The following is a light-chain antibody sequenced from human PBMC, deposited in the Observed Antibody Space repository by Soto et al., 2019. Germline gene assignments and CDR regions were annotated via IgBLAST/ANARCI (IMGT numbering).Light chain of an antibody. V-gene: IGLV1-40*01. Sequence: QSALTQPPSGSGAPGQRVTISCTGSSSNIGAGYEVHWYQQFPGTAPKLLIYDNNNRPSGVPDRFSASKSGTSASLAITGLQAEDEADYYCQSYDSSLSALHVFGTGTKVTVL. CDR1: SSNIGAGYE. CDR2: DNN. CDR3: QSYDSSLSALHV. J-gene: IGLJ1*01.